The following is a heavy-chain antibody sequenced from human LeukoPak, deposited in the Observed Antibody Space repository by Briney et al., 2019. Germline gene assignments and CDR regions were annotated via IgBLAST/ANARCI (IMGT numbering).Heavy chain of an antibody. CDR1: GGSISSYY. J-gene: IGHJ5*02. CDR2: IYYSGST. Sequence: SETLSLICTVSGGSISSYYWSWIRQPPGKGLEWIGYIYYSGSTNYNPSLKSRVTISVDTSKNQFSLKLSSVTAADTAVYYCARSEYDFWSGYQNWFDPWGQGTLVTVSS. CDR3: ARSEYDFWSGYQNWFDP. D-gene: IGHD3-3*01. V-gene: IGHV4-59*01.